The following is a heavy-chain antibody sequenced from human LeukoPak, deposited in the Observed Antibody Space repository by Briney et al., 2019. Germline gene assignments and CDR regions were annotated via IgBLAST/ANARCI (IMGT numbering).Heavy chain of an antibody. D-gene: IGHD3-10*01. CDR1: GFTFSAYT. J-gene: IGHJ4*02. CDR3: VIQYYSTTDY. V-gene: IGHV3-64D*09. Sequence: GGSLRLSCSASGFTFSAYTMHWVRQAPGKGLEFVSAISDTGYKTDYADSVRGRFTVSRDNSKNTLYLQMSSLRAEDTAVYYCVIQYYSTTDYWGQGALVTVSS. CDR2: ISDTGYKT.